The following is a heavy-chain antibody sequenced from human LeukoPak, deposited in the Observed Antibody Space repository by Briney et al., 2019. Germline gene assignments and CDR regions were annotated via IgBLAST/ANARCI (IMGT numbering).Heavy chain of an antibody. Sequence: ASVKVSCKASGYTLIDNYLHWVRQAPGQRFEWMAWINPSNGETKFAPRFQGRVTMTRDTSISTAYMELSSLRPDDTAVYYCARSQFRTTNSGAWGFQPWGQGTLVTVSS. CDR2: INPSNGET. V-gene: IGHV1-2*07. J-gene: IGHJ1*01. D-gene: IGHD3-16*01. CDR1: GYTLIDNY. CDR3: ARSQFRTTNSGAWGFQP.